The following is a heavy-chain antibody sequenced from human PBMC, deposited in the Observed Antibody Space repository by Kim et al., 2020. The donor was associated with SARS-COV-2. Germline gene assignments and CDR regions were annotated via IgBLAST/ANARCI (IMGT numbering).Heavy chain of an antibody. J-gene: IGHJ4*02. Sequence: GGSLRLSCAASGFTFSSYWMSWVRQAPGKGLEWVANIKQDGSEKYYVDSVKGRFTISRDNAKNSLYLQMNSLRAEDTAVYYCARGVEMATIGVYYFDYWGQGTLVTVSS. CDR2: IKQDGSEK. CDR1: GFTFSSYW. D-gene: IGHD5-12*01. CDR3: ARGVEMATIGVYYFDY. V-gene: IGHV3-7*01.